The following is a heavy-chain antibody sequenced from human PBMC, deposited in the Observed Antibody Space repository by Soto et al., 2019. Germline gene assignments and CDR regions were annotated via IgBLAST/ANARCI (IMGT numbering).Heavy chain of an antibody. J-gene: IGHJ4*02. CDR2: ISSSSSYI. CDR3: ARDRVDSSGYYRTPFDY. V-gene: IGHV3-21*01. Sequence: GGSLRLSCAASGFTFSSYSMNWVRQAPWKGLEWVSSISSSSSYIYYADSVKGRFTISRDNAKNSLYLQMNSLRAEDTAVYYCARDRVDSSGYYRTPFDYWGQGTLVTVSS. CDR1: GFTFSSYS. D-gene: IGHD3-22*01.